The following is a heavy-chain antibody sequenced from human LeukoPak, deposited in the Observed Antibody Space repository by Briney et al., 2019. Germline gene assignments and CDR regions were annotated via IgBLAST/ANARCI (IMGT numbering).Heavy chain of an antibody. J-gene: IGHJ6*02. CDR1: GYTFTSYY. Sequence: ASVKVSCTASGYTFTSYYMHWVRQAPGQGLEWMGIINPSGGSTSYAQKFQGRVTMTRDTSTSTVYMELSSLRSEDTAVYYCARGGGNGFYYYYGMDVWGQGTTVTVSS. CDR2: INPSGGST. CDR3: ARGGGNGFYYYYGMDV. D-gene: IGHD4-23*01. V-gene: IGHV1-46*01.